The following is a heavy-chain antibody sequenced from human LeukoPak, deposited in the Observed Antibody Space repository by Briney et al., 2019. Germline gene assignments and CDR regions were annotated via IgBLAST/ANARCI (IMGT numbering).Heavy chain of an antibody. V-gene: IGHV1-2*02. CDR2: INPNSGGT. Sequence: ASVKVSCTASGYTFTGYYMHWVRQAPGQGLEWMEWINPNSGGTNYAQKFQGRVTMTRDTSISTAYMELSRLRSDDTAVYYCARTTVTTNWFDPWGQGTLVTVSS. D-gene: IGHD4-17*01. CDR1: GYTFTGYY. J-gene: IGHJ5*02. CDR3: ARTTVTTNWFDP.